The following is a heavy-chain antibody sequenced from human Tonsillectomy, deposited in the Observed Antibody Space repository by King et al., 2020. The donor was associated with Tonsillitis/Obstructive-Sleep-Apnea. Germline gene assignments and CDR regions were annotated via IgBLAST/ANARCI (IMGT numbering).Heavy chain of an antibody. CDR1: GGTFSSYA. V-gene: IGHV1-69*09. J-gene: IGHJ5*02. Sequence: QLVQSGAEVKKPGSSVKVSCKASGGTFSSYAISWVRQAPGQGLEWMGRIVPIVDMAQYAQKFAQKFQGRVSITADTSTSTAYMELGSLRSEDTAVYYCAREGSGRGSGGYNWFDPWGQGTLVTVSS. D-gene: IGHD1-26*01. CDR2: IVPIVDMA. CDR3: AREGSGRGSGGYNWFDP.